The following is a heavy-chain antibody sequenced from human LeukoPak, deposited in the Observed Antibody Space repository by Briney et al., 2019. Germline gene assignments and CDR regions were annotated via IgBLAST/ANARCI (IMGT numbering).Heavy chain of an antibody. D-gene: IGHD5-18*01. CDR3: PTGRQGLLPFEF. CDR2: IFPSGGEI. Sequence: GGSLRLSCAASGFTFSSFAMIWVRQPPGKVLEWVSSIFPSGGEIHYAASVRGRFTISRDNSKSTLSLQMNSLSAEATSIYYCPTGRQGLLPFEFWGQGTLVTVSS. V-gene: IGHV3-23*01. CDR1: GFTFSSFA. J-gene: IGHJ4*02.